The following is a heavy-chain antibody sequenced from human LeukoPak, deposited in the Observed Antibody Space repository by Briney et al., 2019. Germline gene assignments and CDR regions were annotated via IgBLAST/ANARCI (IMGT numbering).Heavy chain of an antibody. CDR2: ISAYNGNT. V-gene: IGHV1-18*01. D-gene: IGHD4-11*01. J-gene: IGHJ4*02. Sequence: ASVKVSCKASGYTFTSYGISWVRQAPGQGLEWMGWISAYNGNTNYAQKLQGRVTMTTDTSTSTAYMELRSLRSDDTALYYWARDSSGTTVTQAVDYWGQGTLVTVSS. CDR1: GYTFTSYG. CDR3: ARDSSGTTVTQAVDY.